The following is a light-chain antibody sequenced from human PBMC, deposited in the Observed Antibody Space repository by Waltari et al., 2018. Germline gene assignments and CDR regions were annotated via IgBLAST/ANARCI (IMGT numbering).Light chain of an antibody. V-gene: IGKV1-5*01. CDR1: RSVGGW. J-gene: IGKJ2*01. CDR3: QQYNDLYS. Sequence: DIQITQSPSALSASVGDTVTINCRTSRSVGGWMAWFQQKPDKAPRLLIYEASSLADGVPSRFSGSGSATEFTLTISGLQPDDFATYYCQQYNDLYSFARGTKLEI. CDR2: EAS.